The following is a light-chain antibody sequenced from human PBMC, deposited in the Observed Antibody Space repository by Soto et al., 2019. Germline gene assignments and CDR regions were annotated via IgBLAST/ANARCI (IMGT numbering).Light chain of an antibody. CDR3: QQYNSVLGIT. J-gene: IGKJ5*01. CDR2: KAS. CDR1: QSIGTW. Sequence: DIQMTQSPSTLSASVGDRVTITCRASQSIGTWLAWYQQKPGKVPKVLIYKASSLESGVPSRFSGSGSGTEFTLTISSLQPDDFATYYRQQYNSVLGITFGQGTRLEIK. V-gene: IGKV1-5*03.